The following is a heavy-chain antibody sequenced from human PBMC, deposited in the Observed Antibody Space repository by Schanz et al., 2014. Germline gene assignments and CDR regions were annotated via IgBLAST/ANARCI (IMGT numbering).Heavy chain of an antibody. J-gene: IGHJ3*02. V-gene: IGHV4-34*01. CDR3: ARGTRERLLLRSWQFAFDI. CDR2: INQSGTT. CDR1: GFTFSNYA. D-gene: IGHD3-22*01. Sequence: VQLLESGGGLVQPGGSLRLSCAASGFTFSNYAMSWVRQPPGKGLEWIGEINQSGTTNYNPSLKSRVTMSVDTSKNQISLKLRSVTAADTAVYYCARGTRERLLLRSWQFAFDIWGQGTMVTVSS.